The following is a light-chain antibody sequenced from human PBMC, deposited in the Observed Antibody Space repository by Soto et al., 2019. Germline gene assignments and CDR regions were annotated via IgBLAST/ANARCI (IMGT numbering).Light chain of an antibody. J-gene: IGLJ3*02. V-gene: IGLV2-8*01. CDR1: SSDVGNYKY. Sequence: QSALTQSPSASGSPGQSVTISCTGTSSDVGNYKYVSWYQQHPGKAPKLMIYEVSNRPSGVPDRFSGSKSGNTASLTVSGLQAEDEADYYCSSYAGSNNWVFGGGTQLTVL. CDR3: SSYAGSNNWV. CDR2: EVS.